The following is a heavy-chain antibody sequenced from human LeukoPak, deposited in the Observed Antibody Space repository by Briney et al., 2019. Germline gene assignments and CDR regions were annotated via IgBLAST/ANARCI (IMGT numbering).Heavy chain of an antibody. CDR1: GYSFTSYW. V-gene: IGHV5-51*01. Sequence: GESLKISCKGSGYSFTSYWIGWVRQMPGKGLEWMGIIYPGDSDTRYSPSFQGQVTISADKSITTAYLQWSSLKASDTAVYYCARSVDTTLPYYFDYWGQGTLVTVSS. J-gene: IGHJ4*02. CDR2: IYPGDSDT. D-gene: IGHD1-1*01. CDR3: ARSVDTTLPYYFDY.